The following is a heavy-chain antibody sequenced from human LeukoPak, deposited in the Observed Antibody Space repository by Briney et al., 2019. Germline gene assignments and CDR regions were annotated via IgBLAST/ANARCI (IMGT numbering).Heavy chain of an antibody. Sequence: PGGCPRLSCAASGFTFSSYEMNWVSQAPGKGLEWVSYISSSGSSIYYADSVKGRFTISRDNAKNSLYLQMNSLRAEDTAVYYCARVVVVAPHYGMDVWGKGTTVTVSS. CDR3: ARVVVVAPHYGMDV. V-gene: IGHV3-48*03. D-gene: IGHD2-2*01. CDR2: ISSSGSSI. J-gene: IGHJ6*04. CDR1: GFTFSSYE.